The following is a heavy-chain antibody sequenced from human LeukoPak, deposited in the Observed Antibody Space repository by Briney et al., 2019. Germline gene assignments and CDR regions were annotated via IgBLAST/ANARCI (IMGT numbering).Heavy chain of an antibody. V-gene: IGHV4-59*01. CDR2: IHYSGST. CDR1: GGSISSYY. CDR3: TRTGTSGGY. D-gene: IGHD3-10*01. J-gene: IGHJ4*02. Sequence: MASETLSLTCTVSGGSISSYYWSWIRQPPGKGLEWIGYIHYSGSTSYNPSLQSRVTISVDTSKNQFSLKLNSVTAADTAMYYCTRTGTSGGYWGQGTLVTVSS.